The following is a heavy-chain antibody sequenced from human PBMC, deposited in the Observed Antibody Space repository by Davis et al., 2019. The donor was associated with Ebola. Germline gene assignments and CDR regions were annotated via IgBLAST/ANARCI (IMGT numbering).Heavy chain of an antibody. Sequence: PGGSLRLSCTVSGCSISSYYWSWIRQPAGKGLEWIGRIYSSGGTNYNPSLKSRVTMSLDTSKNQFSLKLTSVTAADTAVYYCVRGVAGSPNYYDSWGQGTLVTVSS. J-gene: IGHJ4*02. D-gene: IGHD6-19*01. CDR2: IYSSGGT. CDR1: GCSISSYY. CDR3: VRGVAGSPNYYDS. V-gene: IGHV4-4*07.